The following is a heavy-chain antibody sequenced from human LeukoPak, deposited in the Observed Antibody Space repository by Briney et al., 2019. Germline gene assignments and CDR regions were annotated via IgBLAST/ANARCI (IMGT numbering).Heavy chain of an antibody. Sequence: GGSLRLSCTASGFTFNSFWMNWVRQAPGKGLEWVATIKQDGSEKFYVDSVKGRFTISRDNAKNSLFLQMNSLRAEDTAVYYCARDKGSGPLYDFWSGYLDYWGQGTLVTVSS. CDR2: IKQDGSEK. D-gene: IGHD3-3*01. CDR3: ARDKGSGPLYDFWSGYLDY. V-gene: IGHV3-7*01. CDR1: GFTFNSFW. J-gene: IGHJ4*02.